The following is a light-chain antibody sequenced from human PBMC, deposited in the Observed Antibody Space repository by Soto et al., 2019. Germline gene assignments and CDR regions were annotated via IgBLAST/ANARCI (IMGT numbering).Light chain of an antibody. J-gene: IGLJ2*01. CDR1: SSNIGKNY. V-gene: IGLV1-51*01. CDR3: GTWDSSLSEGV. Sequence: QSVLTQPPSVSAAPGQKVTISCSGSSSNIGKNYVSWYQQLPGTAPKLLIYDNNKRPSEIPDRFSGSKSGTSATLGITGLQTGDEADYYCGTWDSSLSEGVFGGGTKVTVL. CDR2: DNN.